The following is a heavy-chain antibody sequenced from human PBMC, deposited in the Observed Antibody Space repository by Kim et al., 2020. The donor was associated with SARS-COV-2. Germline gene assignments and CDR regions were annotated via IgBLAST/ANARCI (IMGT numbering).Heavy chain of an antibody. CDR2: IYYSGST. CDR1: GGSISSYY. Sequence: SETLSLTCTVSGGSISSYYWSWIRQPPGKGLEWIGYIYYSGSTNYNPSLKSRVTISVDTSKNQFSLKLSSVTAADTAVYYCARSLYGDSPIAGYYYYYGMDVWGQGTTVTVSS. D-gene: IGHD4-17*01. V-gene: IGHV4-59*01. CDR3: ARSLYGDSPIAGYYYYYGMDV. J-gene: IGHJ6*02.